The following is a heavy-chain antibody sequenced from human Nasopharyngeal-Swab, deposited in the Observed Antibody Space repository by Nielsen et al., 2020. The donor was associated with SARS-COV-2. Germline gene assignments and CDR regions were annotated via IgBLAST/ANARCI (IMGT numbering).Heavy chain of an antibody. D-gene: IGHD3-3*01. Sequence: WIRPQPGQGLEWIGRMHTSTTTSYNPSLKSRVTISVDKSKNQFSLKLSTVTAADTAVYYCARMIFGVANAGIDVWGQGATVTVSS. CDR2: MHTSTTT. V-gene: IGHV4-61*02. J-gene: IGHJ6*02. CDR3: ARMIFGVANAGIDV.